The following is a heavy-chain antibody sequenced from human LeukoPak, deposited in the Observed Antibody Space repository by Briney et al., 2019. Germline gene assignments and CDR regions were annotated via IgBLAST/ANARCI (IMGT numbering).Heavy chain of an antibody. J-gene: IGHJ4*02. CDR2: IYSGGST. Sequence: GGSLRLSCAASGFKFDDYDMSWVRQAPGKGLEWVSVIYSGGSTYYADSVKCRFTISRDNSKNTLYLQMNSLRAEDTAVYYCARDSRSYYDFWSGYFDYWGQGTLVTVSS. CDR3: ARDSRSYYDFWSGYFDY. V-gene: IGHV3-53*01. CDR1: GFKFDDYD. D-gene: IGHD3-3*01.